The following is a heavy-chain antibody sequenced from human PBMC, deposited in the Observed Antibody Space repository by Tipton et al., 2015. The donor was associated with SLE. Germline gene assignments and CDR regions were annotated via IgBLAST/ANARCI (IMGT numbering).Heavy chain of an antibody. D-gene: IGHD4-17*01. CDR3: ARDHYGDYASFYFDY. CDR2: IYYSGST. CDR1: GGSISSGGYY. V-gene: IGHV4-31*03. Sequence: TLSLTCTVSGGSISSGGYYWSWIRQHPGKGLEWIGCIYYSGSTYYNPSLQSRVTISVDTSKNQFSLKLSSVTAADTAVYYCARDHYGDYASFYFDYWGQGTLVTVSS. J-gene: IGHJ4*02.